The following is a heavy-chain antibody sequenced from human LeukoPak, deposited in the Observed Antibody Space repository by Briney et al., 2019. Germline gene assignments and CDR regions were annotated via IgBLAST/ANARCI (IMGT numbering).Heavy chain of an antibody. J-gene: IGHJ4*02. CDR3: ARDPVDFWSGYSDY. D-gene: IGHD3-3*01. Sequence: PGGSLRLSCAASGFTFSSYSMNWVRQAPGKGLEWVSYISSSSSTIYYADSVKGRFTISRDNAKNSLYLQMNSLRAEDTAVYYCARDPVDFWSGYSDYWGQGTLVTVSS. CDR2: ISSSSSTI. CDR1: GFTFSSYS. V-gene: IGHV3-48*04.